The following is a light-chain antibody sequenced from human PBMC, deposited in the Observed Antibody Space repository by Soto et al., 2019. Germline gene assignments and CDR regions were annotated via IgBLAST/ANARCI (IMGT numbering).Light chain of an antibody. Sequence: SYELTQPPSVSVSPGQTANISCSGDKLGDKFVCWYQQKPGQSPVLVIYQDIKRPSGIPERFSGSNSGNTATLTISGTQAMDEADYFCQAWDSTTGVFGGGTKLTVL. CDR2: QDI. V-gene: IGLV3-1*01. J-gene: IGLJ2*01. CDR3: QAWDSTTGV. CDR1: KLGDKF.